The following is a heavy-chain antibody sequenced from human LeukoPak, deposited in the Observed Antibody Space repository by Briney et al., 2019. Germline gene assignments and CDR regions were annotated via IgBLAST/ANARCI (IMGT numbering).Heavy chain of an antibody. CDR2: TYYRSKWYN. D-gene: IGHD6-13*01. CDR3: ARKYSSTWYDALDI. Sequence: SQTLSLTCAIPGDTVSSNSAAWNWIRQSPSRGLEWLGRTYYRSKWYNDYAISVKSRITINPDTSKNQFSLQLNSVTPEDTAVYYCARKYSSTWYDALDIWGQGTMVTVSS. V-gene: IGHV6-1*01. J-gene: IGHJ3*02. CDR1: GDTVSSNSAA.